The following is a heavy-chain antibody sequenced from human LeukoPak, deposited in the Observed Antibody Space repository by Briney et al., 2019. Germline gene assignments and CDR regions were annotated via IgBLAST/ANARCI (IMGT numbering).Heavy chain of an antibody. Sequence: SETLSLTCSVSGGSISSSSYYWGWIRQPPGKGLEWIGSIRYGGSTDYNPSLKSRVTIFVDTSKNQLSLKLSSVTAADTAVFYCARHWDYWGQGTLVTVSS. CDR2: IRYGGST. CDR3: ARHWDY. CDR1: GGSISSSSYY. V-gene: IGHV4-39*01. J-gene: IGHJ4*02.